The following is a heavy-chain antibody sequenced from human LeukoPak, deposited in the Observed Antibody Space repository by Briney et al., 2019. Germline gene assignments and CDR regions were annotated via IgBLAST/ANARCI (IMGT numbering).Heavy chain of an antibody. J-gene: IGHJ4*02. CDR2: IYYSGGT. CDR3: ARSGRPHFDY. D-gene: IGHD6-6*01. V-gene: IGHV4-59*01. Sequence: SETLSLTCTVSGGSISSYYWSWIRQPPGKGLEWIGYIYYSGGTNYNPSLKSRVTISVDTSKNQFSLKLSSVTAADTAVYYCARSGRPHFDYWGQGTLVTVSS. CDR1: GGSISSYY.